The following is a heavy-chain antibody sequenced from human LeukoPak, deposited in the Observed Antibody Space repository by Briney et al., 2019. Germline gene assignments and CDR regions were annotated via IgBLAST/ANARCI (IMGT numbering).Heavy chain of an antibody. CDR1: GGSISSYF. CDR2: VYYSGST. D-gene: IGHD5-12*01. J-gene: IGHJ4*02. V-gene: IGHV4-59*01. CDR3: ARDSPGYGGYSY. Sequence: SETLSLTCTVSGGSISSYFWSWIRQPPGKGLEWIGYVYYSGSTNYNPSLKSRVTISVDTSKNQFSLKLSSVTAADTAVYYCARDSPGYGGYSYWGQGTLVTVSS.